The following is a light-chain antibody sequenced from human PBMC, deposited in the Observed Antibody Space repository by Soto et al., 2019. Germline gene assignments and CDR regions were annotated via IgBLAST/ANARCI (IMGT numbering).Light chain of an antibody. J-gene: IGLJ1*01. CDR1: GSDVGAYTY. V-gene: IGLV2-14*01. CDR3: TTYTSNSSPYV. CDR2: DVS. Sequence: QSVLTQPASVSGSPGQSITISCTGTGSDVGAYTYVSWYQQHPGKAPKLMIYDVSNRPSGVSNRFSGSKSGNTAFLIISGLQAEDEAHYYCTTYTSNSSPYVFGGGTKVTVL.